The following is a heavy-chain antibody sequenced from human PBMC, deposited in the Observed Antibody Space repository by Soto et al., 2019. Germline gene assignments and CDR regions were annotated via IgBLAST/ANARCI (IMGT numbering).Heavy chain of an antibody. CDR2: TYYRSKWYD. CDR3: ARTNDYYDTVATFEV. J-gene: IGHJ6*02. V-gene: IGHV6-1*01. Sequence: PSQTLSRTCAISGDSVSSKSAAWNWIRQSPSRGLEWLGRTYYRSKWYDDYAVSVKSRITINPDTSKNQFSLQLNSVTPEDTAVYYCARTNDYYDTVATFEVWGQGNTVT. CDR1: GDSVSSKSAA. D-gene: IGHD3-22*01.